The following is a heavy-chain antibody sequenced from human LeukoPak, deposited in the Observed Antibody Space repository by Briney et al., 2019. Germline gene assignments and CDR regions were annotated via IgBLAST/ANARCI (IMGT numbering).Heavy chain of an antibody. V-gene: IGHV1-18*01. CDR3: ARDRYYDILTGYPQISYYFDY. Sequence: ASVTVSCKASGYTFTSYGISWVRQAPGQGLEWMGWISAYNGNTNYAQKLQGRVTMTTDTSTNTAYMELRSLRSDDTAVYYCARDRYYDILTGYPQISYYFDYWGQGTLVTVSS. CDR2: ISAYNGNT. D-gene: IGHD3-9*01. J-gene: IGHJ4*02. CDR1: GYTFTSYG.